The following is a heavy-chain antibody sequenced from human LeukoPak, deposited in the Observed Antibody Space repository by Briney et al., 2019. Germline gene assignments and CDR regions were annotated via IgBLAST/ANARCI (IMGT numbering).Heavy chain of an antibody. CDR3: ARRGSGDY. D-gene: IGHD3-10*01. CDR1: GFTFSSYW. V-gene: IGHV3-48*01. J-gene: IGHJ4*02. CDR2: ISSSSSTI. Sequence: PGGSLRLSCAASGFTFSSYWMSWVRQAPGKGLEWISYISSSSSTIYYADSVKGRFTISRDNAKNSLDLQMNSLRAEDTAVYYCARRGSGDYWGQGTLVTVSS.